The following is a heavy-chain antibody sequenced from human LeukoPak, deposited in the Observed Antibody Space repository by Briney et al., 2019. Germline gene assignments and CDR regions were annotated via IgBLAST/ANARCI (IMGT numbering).Heavy chain of an antibody. CDR3: ARGYDYVWGSYRSPRAFDI. V-gene: IGHV4-34*01. J-gene: IGHJ3*02. D-gene: IGHD3-16*02. Sequence: SETLSLTCAVYGGSFSSYYWSWIRQPPGKGLEWIGEINHSGSTSYNPSLKSRITISVDTSKNQFSLKLNSVTAADTAVYYCARGYDYVWGSYRSPRAFDIWGQGTMVTVSS. CDR2: INHSGST. CDR1: GGSFSSYY.